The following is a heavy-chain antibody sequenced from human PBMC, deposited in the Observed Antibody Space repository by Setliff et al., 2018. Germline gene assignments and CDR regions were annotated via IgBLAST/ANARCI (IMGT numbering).Heavy chain of an antibody. V-gene: IGHV1-18*01. Sequence: ASVKVSCNASGYTFNNYEISWVRQAPGQGLEWMGWISGYNDNTNYAQKLQGRVTMTTDTSTNTVYMELRSLRSDDTAIYYCARGYYDHVWGSYRGLFDYWGQGTLVTVSS. CDR1: GYTFNNYE. J-gene: IGHJ4*02. D-gene: IGHD3-16*02. CDR2: ISGYNDNT. CDR3: ARGYYDHVWGSYRGLFDY.